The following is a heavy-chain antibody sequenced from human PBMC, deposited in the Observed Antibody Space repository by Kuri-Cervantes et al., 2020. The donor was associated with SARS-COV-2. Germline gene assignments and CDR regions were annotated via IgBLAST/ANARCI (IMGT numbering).Heavy chain of an antibody. CDR3: ARDRPHIVVVIANDYYYGMDV. V-gene: IGHV3-48*02. Sequence: GGSLRLSCAASGFTFSRYSMNWVRQAPGKGLEWISYISSSSSTIYYADSVKGRFTISRDNAKNSLYLQMNSLRDEDTAVYYCARDRPHIVVVIANDYYYGMDVWGQGTTVTVSS. CDR1: GFTFSRYS. D-gene: IGHD2-21*01. CDR2: ISSSSSTI. J-gene: IGHJ6*02.